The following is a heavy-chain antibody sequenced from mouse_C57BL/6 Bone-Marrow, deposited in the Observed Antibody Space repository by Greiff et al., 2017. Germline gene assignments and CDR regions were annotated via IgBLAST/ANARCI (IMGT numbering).Heavy chain of an antibody. CDR2: IYPGDGDT. Sequence: PGASVKISCKVSGYAFSTYWLNWVKQRPGKGLEWIGQIYPGDGDTNYNGKFKGKATLTADKSSSTAYMQLSRLTSEDSAVYCWERDWDYFDYWGQGTTLTVSS. CDR3: ERDWDYFDY. V-gene: IGHV1-80*01. J-gene: IGHJ2*01. CDR1: GYAFSTYW. D-gene: IGHD4-1*01.